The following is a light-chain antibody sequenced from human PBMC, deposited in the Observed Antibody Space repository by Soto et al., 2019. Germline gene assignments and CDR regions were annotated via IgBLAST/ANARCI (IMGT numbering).Light chain of an antibody. CDR3: QQSYTTPRLS. J-gene: IGKJ4*01. CDR1: QSITNF. CDR2: AAS. V-gene: IGKV1-39*01. Sequence: DIELTQSPSSLSASVGDKLTSTCRANQSITNFLNWYQKKPGEVPRLLIYAASRLGNGVPSRFSGSGSGTDFALTINSLQPEDFATYYCQQSYTTPRLSFGGGTKVDIK.